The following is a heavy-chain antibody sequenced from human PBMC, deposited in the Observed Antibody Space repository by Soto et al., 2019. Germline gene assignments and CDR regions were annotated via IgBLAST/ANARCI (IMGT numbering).Heavy chain of an antibody. Sequence: QVQLVQSGAEVKKPGSSVKVSCKASGGTFSTSSINWVRQSPGQRPEWMGNILPIFGTADYAQKFEGRVTSTADKSTNTSYMEQRRLLSDHTAVYYCARCHEDGGNSDAFDIWGQGTVGTLSS. CDR2: ILPIFGTA. CDR1: GGTFSTSS. J-gene: IGHJ3*02. D-gene: IGHD2-21*02. V-gene: IGHV1-69*14. CDR3: ARCHEDGGNSDAFDI.